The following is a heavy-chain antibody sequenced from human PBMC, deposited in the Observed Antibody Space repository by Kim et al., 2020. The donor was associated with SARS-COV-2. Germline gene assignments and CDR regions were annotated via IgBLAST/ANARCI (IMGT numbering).Heavy chain of an antibody. V-gene: IGHV3-48*02. J-gene: IGHJ6*02. CDR3: ARDAHGLDV. Sequence: GGSLRLSCAASGFDFSTSSINWVRRAPGKGLDWVSYISGTTSTIYYAESVKGRFTISRDNAKNSLYLQMNSLRDEDTAVYYCARDAHGLDVWGQGTTVTV. CDR1: GFDFSTSS. CDR2: ISGTTSTI.